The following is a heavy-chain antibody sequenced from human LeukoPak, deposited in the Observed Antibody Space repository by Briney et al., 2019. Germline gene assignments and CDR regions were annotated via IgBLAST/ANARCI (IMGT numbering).Heavy chain of an antibody. D-gene: IGHD1-26*01. CDR2: INPSGGST. CDR3: ALNGRERPSGAFDI. J-gene: IGHJ3*02. CDR1: GYTFTSYY. Sequence: ASVKVSCKASGYTFTSYYMHWVRQAPGQGLEWMGIINPSGGSTSYAQKFQGRVTMTRDTSTSTVYMELSSLRAEDTAVYHCALNGRERPSGAFDIWGQGTMVTVSS. V-gene: IGHV1-46*01.